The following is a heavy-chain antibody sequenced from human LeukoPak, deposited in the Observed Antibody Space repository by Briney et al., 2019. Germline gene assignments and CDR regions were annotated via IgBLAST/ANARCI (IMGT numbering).Heavy chain of an antibody. Sequence: PGGSLRLSRAASGFTFSSYGIHWVRQAPAKGLEWVAFIRYDGSNKYYADSVRGRFTISRDNDKNSLYLQTNSLRAEDTAVFYCATNDYGASDYWGQGTLVTVSS. CDR2: IRYDGSNK. CDR3: ATNDYGASDY. CDR1: GFTFSSYG. J-gene: IGHJ4*02. D-gene: IGHD4-17*01. V-gene: IGHV3-30*02.